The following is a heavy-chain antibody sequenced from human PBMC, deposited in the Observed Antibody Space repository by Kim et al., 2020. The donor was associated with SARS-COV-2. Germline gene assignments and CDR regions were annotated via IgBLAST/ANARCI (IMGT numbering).Heavy chain of an antibody. D-gene: IGHD2-2*01. Sequence: GGSLRLSCAASGFTFSSYSMHWVRQAPGKGLGWVAAISNSGSNKYYADSVKGRFTISRDNSKNTLYLQMNSLRAEDTAVYYCARDWACSSVYPYRDVW. V-gene: IGHV3-33*05. J-gene: IGHJ3*01. CDR2: ISNSGSNK. CDR1: GFTFSSYS. CDR3: ARDWACSSVYPYRDV.